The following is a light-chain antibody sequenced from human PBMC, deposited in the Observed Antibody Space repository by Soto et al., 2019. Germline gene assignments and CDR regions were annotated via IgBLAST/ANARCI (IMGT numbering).Light chain of an antibody. CDR2: DAS. CDR3: QQSYMDPIT. Sequence: DIQMTQSPSSLSASVGDTVTITCRASQGISTYLNWYQKKPGKAPNLLIYDASRLQSGVPSRFSGSGGGTDFTLSISSVQPEDFATYFCQQSYMDPITFGQGTRLEIK. J-gene: IGKJ5*01. CDR1: QGISTY. V-gene: IGKV1-39*01.